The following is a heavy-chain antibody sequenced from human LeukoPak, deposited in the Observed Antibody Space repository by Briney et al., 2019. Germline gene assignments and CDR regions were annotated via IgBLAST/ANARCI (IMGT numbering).Heavy chain of an antibody. CDR1: GGRINKN. J-gene: IGHJ6*02. Sequence: GGSLRLSCVDPGGGRINKNKSWVRRAPGKGLECVSVIYYNGSASYADSVKGRFTISRDNSKNTLYLQMNSLRAEDTAVYYCAKTSRLTLGMATIKYYYYGMDVWGQGTTVTVSS. V-gene: IGHV3-66*03. CDR3: AKTSRLTLGMATIKYYYYGMDV. CDR2: IYYNGSA. D-gene: IGHD5-24*01.